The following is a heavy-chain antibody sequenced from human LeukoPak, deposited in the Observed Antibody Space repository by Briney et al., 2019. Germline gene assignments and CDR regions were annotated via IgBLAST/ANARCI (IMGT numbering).Heavy chain of an antibody. Sequence: PGGSLRLSCAASGSTFSSYEMNWVRQAPGKGLEWVSYISSSGSTIYYADSVKGRFTISRDNAKNSLYLRMNSLRVDDTAVYYCARDRPPSRTYPIFDYWGQGTLVPVSS. CDR3: ARDRPPSRTYPIFDY. D-gene: IGHD2-2*01. V-gene: IGHV3-48*03. CDR1: GSTFSSYE. J-gene: IGHJ4*02. CDR2: ISSSGSTI.